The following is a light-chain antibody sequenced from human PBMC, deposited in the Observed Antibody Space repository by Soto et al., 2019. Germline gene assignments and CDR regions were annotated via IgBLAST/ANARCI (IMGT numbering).Light chain of an antibody. V-gene: IGKV1-5*03. Sequence: DIQMTQSPSTLSASVGDRVTITCRASQSISSWLAWYQQKPGKAPKLLIYKASSLESGVPSRFSGSGSGTESTLTISSLQPDDFATYYCQQYNSYSLFGQGTKVEIK. CDR1: QSISSW. J-gene: IGKJ1*01. CDR2: KAS. CDR3: QQYNSYSL.